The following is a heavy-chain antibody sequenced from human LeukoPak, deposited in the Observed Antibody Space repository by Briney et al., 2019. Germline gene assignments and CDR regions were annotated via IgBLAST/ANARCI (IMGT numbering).Heavy chain of an antibody. D-gene: IGHD2-15*01. CDR3: AKNGDCSGGSCYHSINWFDP. CDR1: GFTFSSCG. Sequence: GGSLRLSCAASGFTFSSCGMHWVRQTPGKGLEWVAFIPYDGSNKYYADSVKGRFTISRDNSKNTLYLQMNSLRVEDTAVYYCAKNGDCSGGSCYHSINWFDPWGQGTLVTVSS. J-gene: IGHJ5*02. CDR2: IPYDGSNK. V-gene: IGHV3-30*02.